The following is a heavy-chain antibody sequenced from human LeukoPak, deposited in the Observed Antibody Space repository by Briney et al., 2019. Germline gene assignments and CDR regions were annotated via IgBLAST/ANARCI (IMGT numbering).Heavy chain of an antibody. Sequence: SVKVSCKASGDTFSSYAISWVRQAPGQGLEWMGGIIPIFGTANYAQKFQGRVTITADESTSTAYMELSSLRSEDTAVYYCAKREYCSGGSCYSGWFDPWGQGTLVTVSS. CDR3: AKREYCSGGSCYSGWFDP. D-gene: IGHD2-15*01. CDR2: IIPIFGTA. V-gene: IGHV1-69*01. J-gene: IGHJ5*02. CDR1: GDTFSSYA.